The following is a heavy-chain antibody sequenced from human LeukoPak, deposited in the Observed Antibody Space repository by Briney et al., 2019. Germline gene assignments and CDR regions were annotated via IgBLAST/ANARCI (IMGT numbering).Heavy chain of an antibody. CDR3: ARVSDYVWGSYRYFDY. J-gene: IGHJ4*02. CDR1: GGSISSYY. Sequence: SETLSLTCPVSGGSISSYYWSWIRQPPGKGLEWIGYIYYSGSTNYNPSLKSRVTISVDTSKNQFSLKLSSVTAADTAVYYCARVSDYVWGSYRYFDYWGQGTLVTVSS. CDR2: IYYSGST. V-gene: IGHV4-59*01. D-gene: IGHD3-16*02.